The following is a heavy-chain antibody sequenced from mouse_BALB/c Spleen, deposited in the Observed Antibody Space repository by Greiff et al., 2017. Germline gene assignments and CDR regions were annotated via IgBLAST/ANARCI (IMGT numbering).Heavy chain of an antibody. V-gene: IGHV1S81*02. Sequence: QVQLKESGAELVKPGASVKLSCKASGYTFTSYYMYWVKQRPGQGLEWIGGINPSNGGTNFNEKFKSKATLTVDKSSSTAYMQLSSLTSEDSAVYYCTREDGNSWFAYWGQGTLVTVSA. CDR1: GYTFTSYY. J-gene: IGHJ3*01. CDR3: TREDGNSWFAY. D-gene: IGHD2-1*01. CDR2: INPSNGGT.